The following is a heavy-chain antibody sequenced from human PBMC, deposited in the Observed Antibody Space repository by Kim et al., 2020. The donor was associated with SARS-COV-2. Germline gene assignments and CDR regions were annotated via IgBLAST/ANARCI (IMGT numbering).Heavy chain of an antibody. V-gene: IGHV4-31*03. J-gene: IGHJ4*02. CDR3: ARVKDYGDYAARDYYFDY. Sequence: SETLSLTCTVSGGSISSGGYYWSWIRQHPGKGLEWIGYIYYSGSTYYNPSLKSRVTISVDTSKNQFSLKLSSVTAADTAVYYCARVKDYGDYAARDYYFDYWGQGTLVTVSS. CDR2: IYYSGST. D-gene: IGHD4-17*01. CDR1: GGSISSGGYY.